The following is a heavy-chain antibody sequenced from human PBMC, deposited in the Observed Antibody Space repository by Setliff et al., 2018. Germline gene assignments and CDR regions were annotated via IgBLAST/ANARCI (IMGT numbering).Heavy chain of an antibody. CDR2: IYYSGST. J-gene: IGHJ6*03. CDR3: ARKSRNIVVVPAAVIYYYYYYMDV. D-gene: IGHD2-2*01. Sequence: SETLSLTCTVSGGSISSYYWSWIRQPPGKGLEWIAYIYYSGSTNYNPSLKSRVTISVDTSKNQFSLKLSSVTAADTAVYYCARKSRNIVVVPAAVIYYYYYYMDVWGKGTTVTVSS. CDR1: GGSISSYY. V-gene: IGHV4-59*12.